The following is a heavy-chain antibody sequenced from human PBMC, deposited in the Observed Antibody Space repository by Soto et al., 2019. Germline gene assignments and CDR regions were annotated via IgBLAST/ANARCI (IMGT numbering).Heavy chain of an antibody. J-gene: IGHJ4*02. CDR2: LDHSGGT. V-gene: IGHV4-34*01. CDR3: ARDRGTDDS. CDR1: GGSFRGYY. Sequence: SVTVSLTRAVNGGSFRGYYWTLLSEPPGKVLEGIGGLDHSGGTNDNTSLKSPVTISVDTSKNQFCLKLSSVTAADTAVYYCARDRGTDDSWGQGTPVTV.